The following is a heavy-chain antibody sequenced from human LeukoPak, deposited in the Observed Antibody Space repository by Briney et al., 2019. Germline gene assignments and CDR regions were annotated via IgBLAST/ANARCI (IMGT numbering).Heavy chain of an antibody. J-gene: IGHJ4*02. CDR3: ARDQGGSGSYVHDY. CDR1: GYTFTGYY. Sequence: GASVKVSCKASGYTFTGYYMHWVRQAPGQGLEWMGWINPKSGGTNYAQKFQGRVTMTRDTSISTVYMELSRLRSDDTAVYYCARDQGGSGSYVHDYWGQGTLVTVSS. CDR2: INPKSGGT. D-gene: IGHD3-10*01. V-gene: IGHV1-2*02.